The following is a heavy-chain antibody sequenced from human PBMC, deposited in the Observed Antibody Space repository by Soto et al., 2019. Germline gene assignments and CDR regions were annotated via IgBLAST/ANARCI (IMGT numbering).Heavy chain of an antibody. J-gene: IGHJ5*02. CDR1: GYTFTAYS. D-gene: IGHD3-22*01. CDR2: FNPNSGDT. V-gene: IGHV1-2*02. Sequence: ASVKVSCKASGYTFTAYSMHWVRQAPGQGLEWVGWFNPNSGDTIYAQKFQGRVTLTSDTSISTAYMELYSLTSDDTAVYDCGREASVVIALDRWGQGNLVTVSS. CDR3: GREASVVIALDR.